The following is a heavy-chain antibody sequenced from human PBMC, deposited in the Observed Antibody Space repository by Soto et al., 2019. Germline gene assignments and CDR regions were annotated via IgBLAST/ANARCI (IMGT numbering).Heavy chain of an antibody. CDR3: AIGAFWSGYWQYYFDY. CDR1: GGSISSGGYY. V-gene: IGHV4-31*03. D-gene: IGHD3-3*01. J-gene: IGHJ4*02. CDR2: IYYSGST. Sequence: QVKLQESGPGLVKPSQTLSLTCTVSGGSISSGGYYWSWIRQHPGKGLEWIGYIYYSGSTSYNPFLKSRVTISVDTSKNRFSLKLSSVTAADTAVYYCAIGAFWSGYWQYYFDYWGQGTLVTVSS.